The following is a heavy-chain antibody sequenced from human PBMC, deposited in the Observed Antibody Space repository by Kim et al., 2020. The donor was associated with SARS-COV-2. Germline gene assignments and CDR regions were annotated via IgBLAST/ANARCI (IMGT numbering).Heavy chain of an antibody. CDR1: GYTFTSYY. J-gene: IGHJ4*02. D-gene: IGHD3-9*01. CDR2: INPSGGST. Sequence: ASVKVSCKASGYTFTSYYMHWVRQAPGQGLEWMGIINPSGGSTSYAQKFQGRVTMTRDTSTSTVYMELSSLRSEDTAVYYCARVLRYFDWLLSVDYWGQGTLVTVSS. CDR3: ARVLRYFDWLLSVDY. V-gene: IGHV1-46*01.